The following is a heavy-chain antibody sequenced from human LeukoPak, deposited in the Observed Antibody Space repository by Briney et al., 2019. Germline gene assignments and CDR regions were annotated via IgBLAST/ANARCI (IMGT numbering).Heavy chain of an antibody. V-gene: IGHV3-30*04. J-gene: IGHJ3*02. Sequence: PGGSLRLSCAASGFTFSSYAMHWVRQAPGKGLEWVAVISYDGSNKYYADSVRGRFTISRDNSKNTLYLQMNSLRAEDTAVYYCAKLRRVLDGAFDIWGQGTMVTVSS. D-gene: IGHD3-3*02. CDR3: AKLRRVLDGAFDI. CDR1: GFTFSSYA. CDR2: ISYDGSNK.